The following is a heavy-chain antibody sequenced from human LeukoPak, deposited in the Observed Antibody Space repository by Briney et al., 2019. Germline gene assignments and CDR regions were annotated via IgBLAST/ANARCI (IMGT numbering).Heavy chain of an antibody. V-gene: IGHV3-23*01. D-gene: IGHD6-13*01. CDR3: ARLGAAADLNSFYGMDV. Sequence: GGSLRLSCAASGFTFSSHAMSWVRQAPGKGLEWVSLIRVSDSSTYFADSLKGRFTISRDNSKNTLFLQMNSLRPEDTAVYYRARLGAAADLNSFYGMDVWGHETTATVSS. CDR1: GFTFSSHA. J-gene: IGHJ6*02. CDR2: IRVSDSST.